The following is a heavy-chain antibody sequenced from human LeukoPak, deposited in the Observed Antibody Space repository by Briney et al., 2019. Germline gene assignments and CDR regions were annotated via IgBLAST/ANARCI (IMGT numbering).Heavy chain of an antibody. Sequence: ASVKVSCKASGYTFTGYYMHWVRQAPGQGLEWIGRINPNSGGTNYAQKFQGRVTMTRDTSISTAYMELSRLRSDDTAVYYCARVTYYDSSGAIDYWGQGTLVTVSS. V-gene: IGHV1-2*06. J-gene: IGHJ4*02. D-gene: IGHD3-22*01. CDR2: INPNSGGT. CDR3: ARVTYYDSSGAIDY. CDR1: GYTFTGYY.